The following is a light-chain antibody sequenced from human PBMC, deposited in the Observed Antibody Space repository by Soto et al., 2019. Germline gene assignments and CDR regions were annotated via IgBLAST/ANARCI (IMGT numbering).Light chain of an antibody. CDR2: DVS. CDR1: SSDVGGYHY. Sequence: QSALTQPASVSGSPGQSITISCTGTSSDVGGYHYVSWYQQYPGKAPKVMIYDVSNRPSGVSNRFSGSKSGNTASLTISGLQAEDEADYYCRSYTTSSTYVFGTGTKLTVL. V-gene: IGLV2-14*01. J-gene: IGLJ1*01. CDR3: RSYTTSSTYV.